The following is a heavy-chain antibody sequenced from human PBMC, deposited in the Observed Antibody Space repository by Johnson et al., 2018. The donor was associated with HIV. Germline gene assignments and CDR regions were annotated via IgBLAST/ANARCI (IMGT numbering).Heavy chain of an antibody. CDR1: GITVSSSY. CDR3: ASELGIRLDAFDI. J-gene: IGHJ3*02. CDR2: IYSGGNT. V-gene: IGHV3-66*01. D-gene: IGHD7-27*01. Sequence: SLRLSCAASGITVSSSYMSWVRQAPGKGLEWVSVIYSGGNTYYADSVRGRFTISRDNSKNTLYLQMNRPRAEDTAVYYCASELGIRLDAFDIWGQGTMVTVSS.